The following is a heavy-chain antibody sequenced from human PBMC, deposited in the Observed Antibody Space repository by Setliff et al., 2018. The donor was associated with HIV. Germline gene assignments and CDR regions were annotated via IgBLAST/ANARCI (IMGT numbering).Heavy chain of an antibody. CDR3: ARHRDPPGSSWIYYYYYMDL. J-gene: IGHJ6*03. V-gene: IGHV4-59*08. CDR2: IYYSGST. CDR1: GGSISSYY. D-gene: IGHD6-13*01. Sequence: SETLSLTCTVSGGSISSYYWSWIRQPPGKGLEWIGYIYYSGSTSYNPSLSSRLTISVDTSKNQVSLRLSSVTAADTGVYYCARHRDPPGSSWIYYYYYMDLWGEGTTVTVSS.